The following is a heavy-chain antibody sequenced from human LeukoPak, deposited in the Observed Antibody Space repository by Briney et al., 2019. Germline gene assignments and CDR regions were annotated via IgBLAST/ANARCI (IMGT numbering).Heavy chain of an antibody. V-gene: IGHV3-23*01. Sequence: GGSLRLSCVASGFSFNNYAMNWVRRAPGKGLEWVSLIIGSSGSTFYADSVKGRFTISRDKSKNTLYLQMNSLRAEDTAVYYCAKGAYDYIEIAYFDYWGQGSLVTVSS. D-gene: IGHD5-12*01. CDR1: GFSFNNYA. CDR2: IIGSSGST. J-gene: IGHJ4*02. CDR3: AKGAYDYIEIAYFDY.